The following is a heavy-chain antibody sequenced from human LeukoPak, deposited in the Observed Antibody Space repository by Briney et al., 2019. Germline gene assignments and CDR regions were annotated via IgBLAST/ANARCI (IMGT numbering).Heavy chain of an antibody. V-gene: IGHV4-34*01. CDR1: GGSFSGYY. CDR3: ARGLSSGSLDY. D-gene: IGHD3-22*01. J-gene: IGHJ4*02. CDR2: INHSGST. Sequence: PSETLSLTCAVYGGSFSGYYWSWIRQPPGKGLEWIGEINHSGSTNYNPSLKSRVTISVDTSKNQFSLKLSSVTAADTAVYYCARGLSSGSLDYWGQGTLDTVSS.